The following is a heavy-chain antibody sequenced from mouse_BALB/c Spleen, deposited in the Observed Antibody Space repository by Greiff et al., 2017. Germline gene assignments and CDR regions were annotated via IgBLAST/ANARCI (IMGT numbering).Heavy chain of an antibody. D-gene: IGHD2-4*01. CDR2: ISSGSSTI. V-gene: IGHV5-17*02. CDR3: ARGVYYDYHYAMDY. J-gene: IGHJ4*01. CDR1: GFTFSSFG. Sequence: DVMLVESGGGLVQPGGSRKLSCAASGFTFSSFGMHWVRQAPEKGLEWVAYISSGSSTIYYADTVKGRFTISRDNPKNTLFLQMTSLRSEDTAMYYCARGVYYDYHYAMDYWGQGTSVTVSS.